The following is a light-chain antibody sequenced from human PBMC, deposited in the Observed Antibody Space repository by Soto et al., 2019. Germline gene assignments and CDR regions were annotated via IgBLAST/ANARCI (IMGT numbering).Light chain of an antibody. CDR3: QSYYSLSGSYV. CDR1: SSNIGAGYD. Sequence: QSVLTQPPSVSGAPGQRVTISCTGSSSNIGAGYDVHWYQQLPETAPKLLIYGNSNRPSGVPDRFSGSKSGTSASLAITGLQAEDEADYSCQSYYSLSGSYVFGAGTKLTVL. V-gene: IGLV1-40*01. J-gene: IGLJ1*01. CDR2: GNS.